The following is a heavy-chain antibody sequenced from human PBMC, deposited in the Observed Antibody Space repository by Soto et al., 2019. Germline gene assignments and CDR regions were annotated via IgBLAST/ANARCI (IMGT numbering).Heavy chain of an antibody. D-gene: IGHD3-22*01. Sequence: SETLSLTCTVSGGSISSGGYYWGWIRQPPGKGLEWIGSIYYSGSTYYNPSLKSRVTISVDTSKNQFSLKLSSVTAADTAVYYCAANPHYYDSSGYYYDLDYWGQGTLVTVSS. J-gene: IGHJ4*02. CDR1: GGSISSGGYY. CDR3: AANPHYYDSSGYYYDLDY. V-gene: IGHV4-39*01. CDR2: IYYSGST.